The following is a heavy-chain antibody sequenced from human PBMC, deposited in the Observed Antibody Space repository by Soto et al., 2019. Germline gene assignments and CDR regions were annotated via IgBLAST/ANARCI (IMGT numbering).Heavy chain of an antibody. J-gene: IGHJ6*02. Sequence: GASVKVSCKASGYTFTSYGISWVRQAPGQGLEWMGGIIPIFGTANYAQKFQGRVTITADESTSTAYMELSSLRSEDTAVYYCARGVPNNFGVVISMDVWGQGTTVTVSS. CDR2: IIPIFGTA. D-gene: IGHD3-3*01. CDR1: GYTFTSYG. CDR3: ARGVPNNFGVVISMDV. V-gene: IGHV1-69*13.